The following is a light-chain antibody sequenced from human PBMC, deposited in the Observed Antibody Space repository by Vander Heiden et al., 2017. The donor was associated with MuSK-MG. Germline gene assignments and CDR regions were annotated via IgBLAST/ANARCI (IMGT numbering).Light chain of an antibody. Sequence: QSALTPPASVSGSPGPSITISCTGTNRDVGGNKYVSWYQQHPGKAPKLILYEVSNRSSGLSDRFSGSKAGTTASLTISGLQAEDEADYYCSSYTIDSAWMFGGGTRLSVL. CDR2: EVS. V-gene: IGLV2-14*01. J-gene: IGLJ3*02. CDR3: SSYTIDSAWM. CDR1: NRDVGGNKY.